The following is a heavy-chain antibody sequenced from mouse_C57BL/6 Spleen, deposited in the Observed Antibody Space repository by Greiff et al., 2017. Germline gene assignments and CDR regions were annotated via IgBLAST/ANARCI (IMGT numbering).Heavy chain of an antibody. V-gene: IGHV5-9-1*02. CDR2: ISSGGDYI. J-gene: IGHJ3*01. CDR3: TREGEYYDYPGGFAY. Sequence: EVMLVESGEGLVKPGGSLKLSCAASGFTFSSYAMSWVRQTPEKRLEWVAYISSGGDYIYYADTVKGRFTISRDNARNTLYLQMSSLKSEDTAMYYCTREGEYYDYPGGFAYWGQGTLVTVSA. CDR1: GFTFSSYA. D-gene: IGHD2-4*01.